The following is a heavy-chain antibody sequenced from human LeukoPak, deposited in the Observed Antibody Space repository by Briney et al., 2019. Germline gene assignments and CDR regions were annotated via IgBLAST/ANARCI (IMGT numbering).Heavy chain of an antibody. CDR3: ARVGVHRQAFDY. Sequence: SETLSLTCTVSGGSISSYYWSWIRQPAGKGLEWIGYIYYSGSTNYNPSLKSRVTMSVDMSKSQFSLKLSSVTAADTAVYYCARVGVHRQAFDYWGQGTLVTVSS. J-gene: IGHJ4*02. D-gene: IGHD3-10*01. CDR2: IYYSGST. CDR1: GGSISSYY. V-gene: IGHV4-59*12.